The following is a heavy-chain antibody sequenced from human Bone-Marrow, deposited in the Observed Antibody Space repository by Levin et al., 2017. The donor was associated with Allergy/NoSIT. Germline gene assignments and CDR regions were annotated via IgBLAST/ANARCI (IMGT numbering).Heavy chain of an antibody. J-gene: IGHJ2*01. CDR3: ARETTYYFDTGGDLRAGWYFDL. Sequence: QSGGSLRLSCAASGFSFNTYNMHWVRQAPGKGLECISYISSGSGTSDYADSVKGRFTISRDNANNSMYLQMNSLRAEDTAVYYCARETTYYFDTGGDLRAGWYFDLWGRGTLVTVSS. CDR1: GFSFNTYN. D-gene: IGHD3-22*01. V-gene: IGHV3-48*01. CDR2: ISSGSGTS.